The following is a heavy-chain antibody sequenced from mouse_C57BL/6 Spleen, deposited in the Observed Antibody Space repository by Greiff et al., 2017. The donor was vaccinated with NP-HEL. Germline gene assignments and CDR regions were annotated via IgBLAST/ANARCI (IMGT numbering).Heavy chain of an antibody. J-gene: IGHJ4*01. CDR2: IDPSDSET. D-gene: IGHD2-4*01. Sequence: QVQLQQPGAELVRPGSSVKLSCKASGYTFTSYWMHWVKQRPIQGLEWIGNIDPSDSETHYNQKFKDKATLTVDKSSSTAYMQLSSLTSEDSAVYYCARADYDYDGIAMDYWGQGTSVTVSS. V-gene: IGHV1-52*01. CDR3: ARADYDYDGIAMDY. CDR1: GYTFTSYW.